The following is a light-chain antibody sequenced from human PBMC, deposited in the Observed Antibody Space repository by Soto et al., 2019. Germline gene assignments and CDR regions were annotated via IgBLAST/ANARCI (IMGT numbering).Light chain of an antibody. J-gene: IGKJ1*01. CDR2: DVS. CDR1: QSIGDS. Sequence: DIQMTQSPSTLSASVGDRVTITCRASQSIGDSLAWYQQKPGKAPYLLISDVSSLERGVPSRFSGSGSGTEFTLNISSMQPDDFATFYCQQYNGYSRTFGQGTKVDIK. CDR3: QQYNGYSRT. V-gene: IGKV1-5*01.